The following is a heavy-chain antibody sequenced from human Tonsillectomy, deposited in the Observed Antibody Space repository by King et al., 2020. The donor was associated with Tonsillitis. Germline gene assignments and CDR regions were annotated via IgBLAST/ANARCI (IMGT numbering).Heavy chain of an antibody. J-gene: IGHJ6*02. CDR2: ISYSGVTI. D-gene: IGHD3-10*01. V-gene: IGHV3-11*01. CDR3: ARDRWFGGV. CDR1: GFTFSDHY. Sequence: VQLVESGGGLVKPGESLRLSCAASGFTFSDHYMSWIRQAPGKGLEWVSYISYSGVTIYYADSVKGRFTISRDNAKNSLFLQMNSLRAEDTAVYYCARDRWFGGVWGQGTTVTVSS.